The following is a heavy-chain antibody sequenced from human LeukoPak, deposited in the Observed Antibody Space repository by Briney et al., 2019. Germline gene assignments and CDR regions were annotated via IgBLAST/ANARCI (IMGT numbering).Heavy chain of an antibody. V-gene: IGHV4-4*07. CDR3: AWDLAYCGGDCPFNWFDP. Sequence: SETLSLTCTVSGGSISSYYWSWIRQPAGKGLEWIGRIYTSGSTNYNPSLKSRVTISVDKSKNQFSLKLSSVTAADTAVYYCAWDLAYCGGDCPFNWFDPWGQGTLVTVSS. CDR1: GGSISSYY. J-gene: IGHJ5*02. D-gene: IGHD2-21*02. CDR2: IYTSGST.